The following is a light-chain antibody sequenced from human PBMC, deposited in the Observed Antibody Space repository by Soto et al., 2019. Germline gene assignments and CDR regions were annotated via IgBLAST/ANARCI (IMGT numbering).Light chain of an antibody. V-gene: IGKV1-39*01. CDR1: QSISSY. J-gene: IGKJ1*01. CDR3: QQSFSAPWT. Sequence: DIQMTQSPSSLSASVGDRVTITCRASQSISSYLNWYQQKPGKVPKLLIYAASSLQGGVPSRFGGSGSGTDFTLTISSLQPEDFATYYCQQSFSAPWTFGQGTKVDIK. CDR2: AAS.